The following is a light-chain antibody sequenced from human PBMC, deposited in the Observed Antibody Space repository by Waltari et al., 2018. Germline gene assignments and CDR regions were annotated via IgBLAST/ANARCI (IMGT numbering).Light chain of an antibody. V-gene: IGKV3-20*01. CDR2: GAS. J-gene: IGKJ1*01. CDR3: QHYVRLPVT. Sequence: EIVLTQSPGTLSLFPGEGATLSCRASQIVSRSLAWYQQKPGQAPRLLIYGASSRATGVPDRFSGSGSGTDFSLTISRLEPEDFAVYYCQHYVRLPVTFGQGTKVEIK. CDR1: QIVSRS.